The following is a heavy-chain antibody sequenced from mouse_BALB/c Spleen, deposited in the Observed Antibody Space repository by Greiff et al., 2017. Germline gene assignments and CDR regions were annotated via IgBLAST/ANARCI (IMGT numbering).Heavy chain of an antibody. CDR1: GFSLTGYG. J-gene: IGHJ3*01. V-gene: IGHV2-6-7*01. CDR2: IWGDGST. CDR3: ARGDDGYLPWFAY. Sequence: VMLVESGPGLVAPSQSLSITCTVSGFSLTGYGVNWVRQPPGKGLEWLGMIWGDGSTDYNSALKSRLSISKDNSKSQVFLKMNSLQTDDTARYYCARGDDGYLPWFAYWGQGTLVTVSA. D-gene: IGHD2-3*01.